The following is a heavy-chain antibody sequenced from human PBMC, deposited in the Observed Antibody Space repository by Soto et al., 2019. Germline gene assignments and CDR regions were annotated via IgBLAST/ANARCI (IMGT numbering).Heavy chain of an antibody. CDR1: GYTFTSYG. CDR2: ISAYNGNT. CDR3: ARHSPPGYCSSTSCSDAFGI. V-gene: IGHV1-18*01. D-gene: IGHD2-2*01. Sequence: GASVKVSCKASGYTFTSYGISWVRQAPGQGLEWMGWISAYNGNTNYAQKLQGRVTMTTDTSTSTAYMELRSLRSDDTAVYYCARHSPPGYCSSTSCSDAFGIWGQGTMVTVSS. J-gene: IGHJ3*02.